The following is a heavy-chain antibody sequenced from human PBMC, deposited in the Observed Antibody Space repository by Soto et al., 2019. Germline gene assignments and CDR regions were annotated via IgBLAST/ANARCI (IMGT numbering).Heavy chain of an antibody. V-gene: IGHV4-59*04. CDR1: GGSISSYY. D-gene: IGHD6-6*01. Sequence: TLSLTCTVSGGSISSYYWSWIRQPPGKGLGWIGYIYHSGSTYYNPSLKSRVTISVDRSKNQFSLKLSSVTAADTAVYYCAGGIAARPLGYWGQGTLVTVSS. CDR2: IYHSGST. J-gene: IGHJ4*02. CDR3: AGGIAARPLGY.